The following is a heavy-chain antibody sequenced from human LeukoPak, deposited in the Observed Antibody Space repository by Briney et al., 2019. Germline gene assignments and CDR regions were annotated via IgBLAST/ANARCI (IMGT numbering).Heavy chain of an antibody. V-gene: IGHV1-2*02. Sequence: ASVKVSCKASGYTFTGYYMHWVRQAPGQGLEWMGWINPNSGGTNYAQKFQGRVTMTRDTSISTAYMELSRLRSDDTAVYYCARTGWGMITFGGVIVIPGVLPDNYMDVWGKGTTVTVSS. J-gene: IGHJ6*03. CDR2: INPNSGGT. CDR1: GYTFTGYY. D-gene: IGHD3-16*02. CDR3: ARTGWGMITFGGVIVIPGVLPDNYMDV.